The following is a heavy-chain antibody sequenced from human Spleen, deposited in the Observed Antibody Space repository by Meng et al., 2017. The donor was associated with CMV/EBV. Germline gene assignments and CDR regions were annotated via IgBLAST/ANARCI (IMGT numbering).Heavy chain of an antibody. V-gene: IGHV4-38-2*01. D-gene: IGHD3-10*01. CDR3: AQLAADGSGPLGPWGNYFDC. Sequence: SETLSLTCSVPGYSISSGSYWGWIRQSPGKGLEWIGSVHRSGSAYHHPSLKSRVTISADTSKNGFSLELRSVTAADTAVYYCAQLAADGSGPLGPWGNYFDCWGQGTLVTVSS. CDR1: GYSISSGSY. CDR2: VHRSGSA. J-gene: IGHJ4*02.